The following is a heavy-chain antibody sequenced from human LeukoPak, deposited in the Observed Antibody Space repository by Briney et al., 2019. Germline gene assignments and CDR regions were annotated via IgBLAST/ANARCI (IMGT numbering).Heavy chain of an antibody. Sequence: SETLSLTCTVSGGSISSYYWSWIRQPPGKGLEWIGYIYYSGSTNYNPSLKSRVTISVDTSKNQFSLKLSSVTAADTAVYYCAGVHSYGYFDWFDPWGQGTLVSVSS. V-gene: IGHV4-59*01. D-gene: IGHD5-18*01. CDR3: AGVHSYGYFDWFDP. CDR2: IYYSGST. CDR1: GGSISSYY. J-gene: IGHJ5*02.